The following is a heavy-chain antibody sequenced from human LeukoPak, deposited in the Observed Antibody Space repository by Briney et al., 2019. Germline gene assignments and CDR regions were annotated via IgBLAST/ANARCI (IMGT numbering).Heavy chain of an antibody. D-gene: IGHD3-22*01. CDR2: ISAYNGNT. V-gene: IGHV1-18*01. CDR1: GYTFTSYG. CDR3: ARSEGGSRGDSPYYYMDV. Sequence: GASVKVSCKASGYTFTSYGISWVRQAPGQGLEWMGWISAYNGNTNYAQKLQGRVTMTTDTSTSTAYMELRSLRSDDTAVYYCARSEGGSRGDSPYYYMDVWGKGTTVTVSS. J-gene: IGHJ6*03.